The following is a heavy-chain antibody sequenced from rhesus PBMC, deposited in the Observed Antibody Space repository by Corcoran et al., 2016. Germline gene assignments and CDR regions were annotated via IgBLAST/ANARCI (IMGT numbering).Heavy chain of an antibody. J-gene: IGHJ3*01. V-gene: IGHV4-65*02. CDR1: GASITSNNW. CDR2: VGGSTERT. D-gene: IGHD3-28*01. CDR3: ARHFYNSGYFPIDDAFDF. Sequence: QVQLQESGPGLVKPSETLSLTCTVSGASITSNNWWSWIRQPPGKGLEWIGNVGGSTERTYYKPTLNSGVTMSKDTSKNQVSLKLSSVTAADTAMYYCARHFYNSGYFPIDDAFDFGGQGLRVIVSS.